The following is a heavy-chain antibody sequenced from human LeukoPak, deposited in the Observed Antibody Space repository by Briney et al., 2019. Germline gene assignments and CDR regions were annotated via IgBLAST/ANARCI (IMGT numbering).Heavy chain of an antibody. Sequence: GGSLILSCAAAGFTFSSDSMSWFRQAPGKGLEWVSAISGSGGSTYYADSVKGRFTISRDNSKNTLYLQLNSLSAEDTAVYYFAKDDSARLAAAGPDYWGQGTLASASS. CDR2: ISGSGGST. CDR3: AKDDSARLAAAGPDY. D-gene: IGHD6-13*01. CDR1: GFTFSSDS. J-gene: IGHJ4*02. V-gene: IGHV3-23*01.